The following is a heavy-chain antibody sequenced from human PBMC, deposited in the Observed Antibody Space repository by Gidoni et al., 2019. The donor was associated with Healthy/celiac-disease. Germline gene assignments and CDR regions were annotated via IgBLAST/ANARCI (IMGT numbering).Heavy chain of an antibody. J-gene: IGHJ2*01. CDR3: ARPHCSGGSCYSSYWYFDL. CDR2: IYYSGST. Sequence: QLQLQESGPGLVKPSETLSLTCTVSGGSISSSSYYWGWIRQPPGKGLEWIGSIYYSGSTYYNPSLKSRVTISVDTSKNQFSLKLSSVTAADTAVYYCARPHCSGGSCYSSYWYFDLWGRGTLVTVSS. D-gene: IGHD2-15*01. V-gene: IGHV4-39*01. CDR1: GGSISSSSYY.